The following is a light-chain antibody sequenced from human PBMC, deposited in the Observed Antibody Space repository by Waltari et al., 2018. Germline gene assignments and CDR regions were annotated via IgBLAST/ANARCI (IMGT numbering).Light chain of an antibody. Sequence: QSALTHPAPVSGSPGPSITISCTGTSSDVGCYNYVPWYQLHPGKVPKLIIYEVSNRPPGVSNRLSGSKSGNTASLTISGLQAEDEADYYCSSFTDASTWVFGGGTKVTVL. J-gene: IGLJ2*01. CDR1: SSDVGCYNY. CDR3: SSFTDASTWV. CDR2: EVS. V-gene: IGLV2-14*01.